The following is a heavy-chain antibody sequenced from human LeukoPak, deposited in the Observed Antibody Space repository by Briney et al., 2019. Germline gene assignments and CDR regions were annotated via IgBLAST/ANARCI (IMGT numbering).Heavy chain of an antibody. Sequence: PGGSLRLSCAASGFTFSSYSMNWVRQAPGKGLEWVSSISSSSSYIYYADSVKGRFTISRDNAKNSLYLQMNSLRAEDTAVYYCARADWDTAMIDYWGQGTLVIVSS. D-gene: IGHD5-18*01. V-gene: IGHV3-21*01. CDR1: GFTFSSYS. CDR2: ISSSSSYI. J-gene: IGHJ4*02. CDR3: ARADWDTAMIDY.